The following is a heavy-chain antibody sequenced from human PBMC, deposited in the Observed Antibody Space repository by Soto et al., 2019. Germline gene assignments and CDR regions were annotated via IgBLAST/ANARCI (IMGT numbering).Heavy chain of an antibody. V-gene: IGHV1-18*01. CDR3: ARDPYYYDSSGYYGNWFDP. CDR2: ISAYNGNT. CDR1: GYTFTSYG. D-gene: IGHD3-22*01. Sequence: AASVKVSCKASGYTFTSYGISWVRQAPGQGLEWMGWISAYNGNTNYAQKLQGRVTMTTDTSTSTAYMELRSLRSDDTAVYYCARDPYYYDSSGYYGNWFDPWGQGTLVTVSS. J-gene: IGHJ5*02.